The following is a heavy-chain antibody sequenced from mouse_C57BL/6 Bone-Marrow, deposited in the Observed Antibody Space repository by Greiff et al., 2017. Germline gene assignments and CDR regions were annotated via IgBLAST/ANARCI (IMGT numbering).Heavy chain of an antibody. CDR1: GYTFTNYW. CDR3: ARSEDYDDYNMDY. Sequence: QVQLQQPGAELVKPGASVKLSCKASGYTFTNYWMHWVKQRPGQGLEWIGMMHPNGGSPDYNEKFKSEATLSVYKSARTAYMELSSLTSEESAVYDCARSEDYDDYNMDYWGKGTSVTVSS. J-gene: IGHJ4*01. CDR2: MHPNGGSP. V-gene: IGHV1-64*01. D-gene: IGHD2-4*01.